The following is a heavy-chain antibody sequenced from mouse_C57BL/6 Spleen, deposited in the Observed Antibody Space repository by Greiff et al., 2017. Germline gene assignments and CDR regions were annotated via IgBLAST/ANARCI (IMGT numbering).Heavy chain of an antibody. Sequence: VQLQQSGPELVKPGASVKISCKASGYAFSSSWMNWVKQRPGKGLEWIGRIYPGDGDTNYNGKFKGKATLTADKSSSTAYMQLSSLTSEDSAVYFCARSDYSNYGAYWGQGTLVTVSA. J-gene: IGHJ3*01. V-gene: IGHV1-82*01. CDR3: ARSDYSNYGAY. D-gene: IGHD2-5*01. CDR2: IYPGDGDT. CDR1: GYAFSSSW.